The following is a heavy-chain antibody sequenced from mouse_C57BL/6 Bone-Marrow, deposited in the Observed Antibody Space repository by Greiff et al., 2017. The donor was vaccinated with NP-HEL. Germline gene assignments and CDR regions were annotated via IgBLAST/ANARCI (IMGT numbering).Heavy chain of an antibody. CDR3: SRAGGWYYWYFDV. J-gene: IGHJ1*03. Sequence: QVQLQQSGAELVRPGTSVKMSCKASGYTFTNYWIGWAKQRPGHGLEWIGDIYPGGGYTYYNEKFKGKATLTADKSSSTAYMQFSIRTSEDSAIYYCSRAGGWYYWYFDVWGTGTTVTVSS. V-gene: IGHV1-63*01. CDR1: GYTFTNYW. D-gene: IGHD2-1*01. CDR2: IYPGGGYT.